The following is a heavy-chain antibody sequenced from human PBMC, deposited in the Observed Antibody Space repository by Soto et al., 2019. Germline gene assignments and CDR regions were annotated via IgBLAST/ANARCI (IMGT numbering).Heavy chain of an antibody. CDR1: RHTFSSYS. V-gene: IGHV3-21*01. J-gene: IGHJ3*02. CDR2: ISSSGTYI. CDR3: VRRVETNDAFDI. Sequence: PGGSLRLSCAVSRHTFSSYSINWVRQAPGKGLEWVSSISSSGTYIYYTDSVKGRFTISRDNAKISLYLQMNSLRAEDTAVYYCVRRVETNDAFDIWGQATMVTVSS. D-gene: IGHD2-15*01.